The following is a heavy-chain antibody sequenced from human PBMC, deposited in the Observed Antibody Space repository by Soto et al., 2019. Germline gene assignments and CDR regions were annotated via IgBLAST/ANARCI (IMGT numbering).Heavy chain of an antibody. CDR3: ARLGEQQPAFDY. V-gene: IGHV1-69*13. D-gene: IGHD6-13*01. CDR1: GGTFSSYA. Sequence: SVKVSCKASGGTFSSYAISWVRQAPGQGLEWMGGIIPIFGTANYAQKFQGRVTITADESTSTAYMELSSLRSEDTAVYYCARLGEQQPAFDYWGQGTMVTVSS. CDR2: IIPIFGTA. J-gene: IGHJ4*02.